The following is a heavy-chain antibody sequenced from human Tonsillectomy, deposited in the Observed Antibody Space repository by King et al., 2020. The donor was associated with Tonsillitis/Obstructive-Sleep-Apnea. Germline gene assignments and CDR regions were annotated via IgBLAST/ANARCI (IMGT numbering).Heavy chain of an antibody. CDR3: ARLGDYDAFDI. D-gene: IGHD2-21*01. CDR1: GGSISSSSYY. CDR2: IYYSGST. J-gene: IGHJ3*02. V-gene: IGHV4-39*01. Sequence: VQLQESGPGLVKPSETLSLTCTVSGGSISSSSYYWGWIRQPPGKGLEWIGSIYYSGSTYYNPSLKSRVTISADTSKNQFSLKLSSVTAADTAVYYCARLGDYDAFDIWGQGTMVTVSS.